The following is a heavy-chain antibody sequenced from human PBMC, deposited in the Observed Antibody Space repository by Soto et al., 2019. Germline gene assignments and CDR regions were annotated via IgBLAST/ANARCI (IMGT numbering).Heavy chain of an antibody. CDR1: GDSVSSNSAA. CDR2: TYYRSKWYN. Sequence: PSQTLSLTCAISGDSVSSNSAAWNWIRQSPSRGLEWLGRTYYRSKWYNDYAVSVKSRITINPDTSKNQFSLQLNSVTPEDTAVYYCAREEGIVVVPAAMISSGSYYMDVWGKGTTVTVSS. J-gene: IGHJ6*03. D-gene: IGHD2-2*01. V-gene: IGHV6-1*01. CDR3: AREEGIVVVPAAMISSGSYYMDV.